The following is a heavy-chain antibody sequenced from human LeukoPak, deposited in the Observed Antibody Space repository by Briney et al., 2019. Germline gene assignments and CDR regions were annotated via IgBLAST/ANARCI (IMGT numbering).Heavy chain of an antibody. Sequence: GGSLRLSCAASGFTFSSYSMNWVRQAPGKGLEWVSYISSSSSTIYYADSVKGRFTISRDNAKNSLYLQMNSLRAEDTAVYYCARDGAGYSSSNWFDPWGQGTLVTVSS. V-gene: IGHV3-48*01. J-gene: IGHJ5*02. CDR3: ARDGAGYSSSNWFDP. CDR1: GFTFSSYS. CDR2: ISSSSSTI. D-gene: IGHD6-13*01.